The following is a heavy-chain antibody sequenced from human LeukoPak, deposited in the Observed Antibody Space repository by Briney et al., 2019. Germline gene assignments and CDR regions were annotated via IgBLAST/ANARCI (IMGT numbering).Heavy chain of an antibody. CDR2: IYNTGRT. CDR3: ARQGELAIDY. V-gene: IGHV4-61*01. Sequence: SPSETLSLTCTVSGDSVSSGNYYWSWIRQPPGKGLEWIGFIYNTGRTNYNPSLQSRVTMSIDTSKNQFSLKLSSVTAADTAVYYCARQGELAIDYWGQGTLVTVSS. J-gene: IGHJ4*02. D-gene: IGHD1-26*01. CDR1: GDSVSSGNYY.